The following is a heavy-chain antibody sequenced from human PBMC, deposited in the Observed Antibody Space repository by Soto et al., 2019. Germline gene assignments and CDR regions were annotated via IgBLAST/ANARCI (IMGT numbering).Heavy chain of an antibody. V-gene: IGHV4-31*03. D-gene: IGHD3-22*01. Sequence: QVQLQESGPGLLKPSQTLSLTCTVSGGPISSGGYYWSWIRQHPGKGLEGIGYIYYSGSTYYNPSLKSRVTISVDTSKNQFSLKLSSVTAADTAVYYCARWDDSSGYSPGGYWGQGTLVTVSS. CDR2: IYYSGST. CDR1: GGPISSGGYY. CDR3: ARWDDSSGYSPGGY. J-gene: IGHJ4*02.